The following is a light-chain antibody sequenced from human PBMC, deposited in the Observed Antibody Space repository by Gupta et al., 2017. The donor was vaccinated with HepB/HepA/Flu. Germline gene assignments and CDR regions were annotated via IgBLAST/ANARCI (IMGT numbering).Light chain of an antibody. CDR3: GTWDSSLRVVV. Sequence: QPVLTQPPSVSSPPGQKVTISCPGSSSNIGDNSVSWYQQLPRTAPKLLIFESNKRPSGIPDRFSGSKSGTSATLGITGLQTGDEADYYCGTWDSSLRVVVFGGGTKLTVL. CDR1: SSNIGDNS. CDR2: ESN. J-gene: IGLJ2*01. V-gene: IGLV1-51*02.